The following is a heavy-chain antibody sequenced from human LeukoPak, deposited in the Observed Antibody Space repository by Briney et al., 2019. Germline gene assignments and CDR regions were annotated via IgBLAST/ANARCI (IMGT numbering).Heavy chain of an antibody. CDR2: ISGRGGST. CDR1: GFTFSSYA. J-gene: IGHJ6*02. Sequence: GGSLRLSSAASGFTFSSYAMSWVRQAPGKGLEWVSAISGRGGSTYYADSAKGRFTISRDNSKNTLYLQMNSLRAEDTAVYYCAGAIEGDFWSGYSLEFYYYYGMDVWGQGTTVTVSS. D-gene: IGHD3-3*01. V-gene: IGHV3-23*01. CDR3: AGAIEGDFWSGYSLEFYYYYGMDV.